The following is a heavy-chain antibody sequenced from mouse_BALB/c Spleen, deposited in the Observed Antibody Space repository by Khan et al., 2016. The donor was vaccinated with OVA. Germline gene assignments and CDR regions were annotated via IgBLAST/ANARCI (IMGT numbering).Heavy chain of an antibody. D-gene: IGHD2-13*01. V-gene: IGHV1-31*01. CDR1: GYSFTTYY. CDR3: TRNGDVAWFTY. CDR2: IDPFSGVT. Sequence: VQLQQSGPELMKPGTSVKISCKASGYSFTTYYIHWVMQSHETSLEWIGYIDPFSGVTTYNQKFKGKATLTVDKSSSKAYIHLSNLNYEDSAVLYCTRNGDVAWFTYWVQGTLVTVTA. J-gene: IGHJ3*01.